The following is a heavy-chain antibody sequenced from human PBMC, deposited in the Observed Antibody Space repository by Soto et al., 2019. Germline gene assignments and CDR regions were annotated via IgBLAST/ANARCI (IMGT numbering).Heavy chain of an antibody. J-gene: IGHJ6*01. CDR2: ISDDGRIT. CDR3: AKVVGGACYGMDV. V-gene: IGHV3-30*04. CDR1: GFTFSNYA. Sequence: QVQLVESGGGVVQPGRSLRLSCAASGFTFSNYAMHWARQAPGKGLEWMAIISDDGRITHYADSVKGRFTISRDNSKNTLDLQMNSLRAEDTALYHCAKVVGGACYGMDVW. D-gene: IGHD1-26*01.